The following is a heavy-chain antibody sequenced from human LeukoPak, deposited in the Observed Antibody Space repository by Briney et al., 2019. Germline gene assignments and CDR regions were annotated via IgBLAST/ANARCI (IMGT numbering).Heavy chain of an antibody. CDR3: AKDAQRGFGYSNSFQY. Sequence: PGGSLRLSCAASGFIFTDYGFHWVRQAPGKGLEWVAAIWSDATNMFYANSVKGRFFIQRDDYQNTVYLEMSSLRAEDTAVYYCAKDAQRGFGYSNSFQYWGQGSLVTVSS. J-gene: IGHJ4*02. V-gene: IGHV3-33*06. D-gene: IGHD4-11*01. CDR2: IWSDATNM. CDR1: GFIFTDYG.